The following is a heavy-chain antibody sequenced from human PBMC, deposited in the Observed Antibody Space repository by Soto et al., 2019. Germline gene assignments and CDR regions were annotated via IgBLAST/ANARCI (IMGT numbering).Heavy chain of an antibody. CDR1: GASITQYY. CDR3: ARRYGGNFDF. CDR2: VSSTGST. D-gene: IGHD1-26*01. Sequence: SETLSLTCTVSGASITQYYWNWIRQSPGKGLEWIVSVSSTGSTVYNPSLTSRVTVSLDTSKNQFSLKLSSVTAADTAVYYCARRYGGNFDFWGQGTLVTVSS. J-gene: IGHJ4*02. V-gene: IGHV4-59*01.